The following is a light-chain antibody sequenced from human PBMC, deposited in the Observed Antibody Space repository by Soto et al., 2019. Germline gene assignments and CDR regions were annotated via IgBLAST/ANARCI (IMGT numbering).Light chain of an antibody. V-gene: IGKV3-11*01. Sequence: EIVLTQSPATLSLSPGERATLSCRASQSVSSYLAWYQQKPGQAPRLLIYDASSRATGIPARFSGSGSGTDFTLTISSLEPEDVAVYYCQQRSNWKTFGQGTKLEIK. CDR2: DAS. CDR3: QQRSNWKT. CDR1: QSVSSY. J-gene: IGKJ2*01.